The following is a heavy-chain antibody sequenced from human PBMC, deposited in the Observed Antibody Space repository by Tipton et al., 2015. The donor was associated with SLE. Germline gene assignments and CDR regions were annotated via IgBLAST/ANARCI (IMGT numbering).Heavy chain of an antibody. D-gene: IGHD5-12*01. CDR3: ARHSLRGYSGYDRPYFDY. CDR2: MNPNTGRT. V-gene: IGHV1-8*01. CDR1: GYTFTSYD. Sequence: QLVQSGGEVKQPGASVKVSCKASGYTFTSYDINWVRQAAGQGLEWMGWMNPNTGRTGYTQKFQGRVTMTRNTSISTAYMELSSLRSEDTAVYYCARHSLRGYSGYDRPYFDYWGQGTLVTVSS. J-gene: IGHJ4*02.